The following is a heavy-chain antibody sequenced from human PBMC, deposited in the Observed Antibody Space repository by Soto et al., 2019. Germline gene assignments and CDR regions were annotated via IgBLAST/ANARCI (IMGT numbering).Heavy chain of an antibody. CDR3: ARGDTSFDI. CDR1: GGTLTSYT. J-gene: IGHJ2*01. CDR2: IIPLVEMA. D-gene: IGHD3-10*01. V-gene: IGHV1-69*02. Sequence: QVQLVQSGPEVKKPGSSVKVSCTASGGTLTSYTINWGRQAPGQGLEWMGRIIPLVEMANYAQKFQGRITITANTSTSAPYMELSSLRSEDTAVYYCARGDTSFDIWGRGTLITVSS.